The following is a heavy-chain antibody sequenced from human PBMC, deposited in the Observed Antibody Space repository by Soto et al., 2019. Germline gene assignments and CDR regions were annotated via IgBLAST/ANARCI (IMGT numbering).Heavy chain of an antibody. V-gene: IGHV3-21*01. CDR2: ISSSSSYI. J-gene: IGHJ6*02. D-gene: IGHD3-10*01. CDR1: GFTFSSYS. CDR3: ARVENVLLWFGELFDYYGMDV. Sequence: GGSLRLSCAASGFTFSSYSMNWVRQAPGKGLEWVSSISSSSSYIYYADSVKGRFTISRDNAKNSLYLQMNSLRAEDTAVYYCARVENVLLWFGELFDYYGMDVWGQGTTVTVSS.